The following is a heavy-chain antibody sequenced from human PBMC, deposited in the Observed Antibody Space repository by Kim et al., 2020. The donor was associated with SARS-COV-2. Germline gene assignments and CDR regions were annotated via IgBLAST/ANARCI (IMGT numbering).Heavy chain of an antibody. CDR3: ARQYSSGYYLDY. CDR1: GGSISSSSYY. J-gene: IGHJ4*02. CDR2: IYYSGST. D-gene: IGHD3-22*01. V-gene: IGHV4-39*01. Sequence: SETLSLTCTVSGGSISSSSYYWGWIRQPPGKGLEWIGSIYYSGSTYYNPSLKSRVTISVDTSKNQFSLKLSSVTAADTAVYYCARQYSSGYYLDYWGQGTLVTVSS.